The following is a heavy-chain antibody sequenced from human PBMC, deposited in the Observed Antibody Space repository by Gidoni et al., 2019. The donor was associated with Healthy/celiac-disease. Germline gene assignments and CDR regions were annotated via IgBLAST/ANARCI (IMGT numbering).Heavy chain of an antibody. CDR3: AKSRLVATG. J-gene: IGHJ4*02. CDR2: ISGSCCST. V-gene: IGHV3-23*01. CDR1: GFTFSSSG. D-gene: IGHD2-21*02. Sequence: EVQLLESGGGWVQPGGSRRRSCAASGFTFSSSGMSWVRQAPGKGLGLVSAISGSCCSTDYADSVKGRFTISRYNSKNPLHLQMNSLRAEDTAVYYCAKSRLVATGWVQGTLVTVSS.